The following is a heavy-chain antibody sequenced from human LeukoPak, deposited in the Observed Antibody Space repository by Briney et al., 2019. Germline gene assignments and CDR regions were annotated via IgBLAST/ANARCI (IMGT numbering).Heavy chain of an antibody. D-gene: IGHD6-19*01. CDR1: GGSISSSSYY. CDR2: IYYSGST. CDR3: ARRAGTGYSSGLVDY. J-gene: IGHJ4*02. V-gene: IGHV4-39*01. Sequence: PSETLSLTCTVSGGSISSSSYYWGWIRQPPGKGLEWNGSIYYSGSTYYNPSLKSRVTISVDTSKNQFSLKLSSVTAADTSVYYCARRAGTGYSSGLVDYWGQGTLVTVSS.